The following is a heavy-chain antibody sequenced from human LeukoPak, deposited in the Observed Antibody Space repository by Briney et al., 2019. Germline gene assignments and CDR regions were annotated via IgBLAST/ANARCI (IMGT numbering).Heavy chain of an antibody. CDR1: VFTFSSYA. CDR2: ISYDGSNI. Sequence: GGSLRLSCAASVFTFSSYAMHWVRQAPGKGLEWVAVISYDGSNIYNADFVKGRFTISRDNSKNTLHLQMNSLRAEDTAVYYCARSHSSWYGPRFDPWGQGTLVTVSS. J-gene: IGHJ5*02. D-gene: IGHD6-13*01. V-gene: IGHV3-30-3*01. CDR3: ARSHSSWYGPRFDP.